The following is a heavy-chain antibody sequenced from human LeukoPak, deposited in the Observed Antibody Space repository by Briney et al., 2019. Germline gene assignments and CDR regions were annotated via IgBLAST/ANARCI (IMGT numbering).Heavy chain of an antibody. Sequence: GGSLRLSCAASGFTFSSYVMHWVRQAPGKGLEWVAIISYDGSNEYYADSVKGRFTISRDNSKNTLYLQMNSLRAEDTAVYYCAKVSRDWVTMIVVVINPGAFDIWGQGTMVTVSS. CDR2: ISYDGSNE. J-gene: IGHJ3*02. CDR1: GFTFSSYV. CDR3: AKVSRDWVTMIVVVINPGAFDI. D-gene: IGHD3-22*01. V-gene: IGHV3-30*04.